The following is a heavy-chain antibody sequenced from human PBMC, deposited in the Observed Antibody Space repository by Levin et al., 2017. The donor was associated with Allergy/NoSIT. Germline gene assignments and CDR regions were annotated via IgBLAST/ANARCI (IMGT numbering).Heavy chain of an antibody. CDR3: ARHPRVVLEWLSPLDY. J-gene: IGHJ4*02. Sequence: PGGSLRLSCAASGFTFSTYWMSWIRQAPGKGLEWVASIKQDGSEKYYVDSVKGRFTISRDDAKNSLFLQVNSLRAEDTAVYYCARHPRVVLEWLSPLDYWGQGTLVTVSS. CDR1: GFTFSTYW. V-gene: IGHV3-7*01. D-gene: IGHD3-3*01. CDR2: IKQDGSEK.